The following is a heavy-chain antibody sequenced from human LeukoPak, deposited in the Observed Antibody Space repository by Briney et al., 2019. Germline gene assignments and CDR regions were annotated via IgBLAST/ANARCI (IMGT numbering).Heavy chain of an antibody. CDR1: GFTFSSYG. CDR3: AKDRSRNSYYFDY. CDR2: ISYDGSNK. Sequence: PGGSLRLSCAASGFTFSSYGMHWVRQAPGKGLEWVAVISYDGSNKYYADSVKGRFTISRDNSKNTLYLQMNSLRAEDTAVYYCAKDRSRNSYYFDYWGQGTLVTVSS. J-gene: IGHJ4*02. V-gene: IGHV3-30*18.